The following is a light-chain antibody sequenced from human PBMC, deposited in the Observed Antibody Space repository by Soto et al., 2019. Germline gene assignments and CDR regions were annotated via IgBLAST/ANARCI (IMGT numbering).Light chain of an antibody. CDR1: RIRLHSDGKTY. Sequence: DSVMTQTPVSLSVTPGQPSCSSWNASRIRLHSDGKTYLYCYLQKPGQPPQLLIYEVSNRFSGVPDRFSGSGSGTDFTLKISRVEAEDVGVYYCMQSIQSWTFGQGTKVDI. CDR2: EVS. CDR3: MQSIQSWT. J-gene: IGKJ1*01. V-gene: IGKV2D-29*01.